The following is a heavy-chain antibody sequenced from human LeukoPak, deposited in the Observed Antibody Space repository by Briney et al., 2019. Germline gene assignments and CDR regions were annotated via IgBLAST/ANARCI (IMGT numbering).Heavy chain of an antibody. CDR1: GFTFSSNA. V-gene: IGHV3-23*01. Sequence: QSGGSLRLSCAASGFTFSSNAMSWVRQAPGKGLEWVSGISGSGVSTYYADSVKGRFTISRGNSKNTLYLQMNSLGAEDTAVYYCAKDRANFSYWGQGTLVTVSS. CDR2: ISGSGVST. J-gene: IGHJ4*02. CDR3: AKDRANFSY.